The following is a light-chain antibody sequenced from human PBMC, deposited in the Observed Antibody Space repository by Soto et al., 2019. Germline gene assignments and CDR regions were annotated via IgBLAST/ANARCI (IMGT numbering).Light chain of an antibody. CDR2: DAS. V-gene: IGKV3-11*01. J-gene: IGKJ4*01. Sequence: EIVLTQSPATLSLSPGERATLSRRASQSVSNFLAWYQQKPGQAPRLLIYDASNRTTGIPARFSGSGSGTDFTLSISSLEPEDFAVYYCQQRSSWPRLSFGGGTKVDIK. CDR3: QQRSSWPRLS. CDR1: QSVSNF.